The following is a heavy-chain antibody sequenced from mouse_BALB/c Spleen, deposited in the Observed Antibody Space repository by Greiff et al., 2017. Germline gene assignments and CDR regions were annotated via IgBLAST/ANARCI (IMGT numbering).Heavy chain of an antibody. CDR1: GYTFTSYW. CDR2: IYPGSGST. CDR3: TRVDTRGWFAY. J-gene: IGHJ3*01. V-gene: IGHV1S22*01. Sequence: LQQPGSELVRPGASVKLSCKASGYTFTSYWMHWVKQRPGQGLEWIGNIYPGSGSTNYDEKFKSKATLTVDTSSSTAYIQLSSLTSEAAAVYYCTRVDTRGWFAYWGQGTLVTVSA.